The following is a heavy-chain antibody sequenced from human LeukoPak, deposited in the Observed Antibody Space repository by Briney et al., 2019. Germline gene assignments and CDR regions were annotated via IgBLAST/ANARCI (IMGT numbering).Heavy chain of an antibody. D-gene: IGHD3-22*01. CDR1: GYTFTGYY. V-gene: IGHV1-2*02. CDR2: INPNSGGT. J-gene: IGHJ3*02. Sequence: ASVKVSCKASGYTFTGYYMHWVRQAPGQGLEWMGWINPNSGGTNYAQKFQGRVTMPRDTSISTAYMELSRLRSDDTAVYYCARGNTMIGDDAFDIWGQGTMVTVSS. CDR3: ARGNTMIGDDAFDI.